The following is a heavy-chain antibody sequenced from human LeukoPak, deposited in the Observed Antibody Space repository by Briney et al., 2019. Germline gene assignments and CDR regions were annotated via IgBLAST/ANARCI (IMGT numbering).Heavy chain of an antibody. Sequence: PGGSLRLSCAASGFTFSTYGIHWVRQAPGKGLEWVAFIRYDGSNKYYADSVKGRFTISRDNSKNTLSLQMNSLRGEDAAVYYCAKNQAHSFDYWGQGTLVTVSS. J-gene: IGHJ4*02. CDR3: AKNQAHSFDY. CDR1: GFTFSTYG. CDR2: IRYDGSNK. V-gene: IGHV3-30*02.